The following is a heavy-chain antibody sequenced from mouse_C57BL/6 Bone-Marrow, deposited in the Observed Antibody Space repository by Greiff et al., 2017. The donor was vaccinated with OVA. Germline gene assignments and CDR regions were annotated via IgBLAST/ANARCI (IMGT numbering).Heavy chain of an antibody. CDR2: ISSGGSYT. Sequence: EVKVVESGGDLVKPGGSLKLSCAASGFSFSSYGMSWVRQTPDKRLEWVATISSGGSYTYYPDSVKGRFTFSRDNAKNTLYLPMSSLTSEDTAMYYCARHGAGYYFDYWGTGTTLTVSS. V-gene: IGHV5-6*01. D-gene: IGHD1-2*01. CDR1: GFSFSSYG. J-gene: IGHJ2*01. CDR3: ARHGAGYYFDY.